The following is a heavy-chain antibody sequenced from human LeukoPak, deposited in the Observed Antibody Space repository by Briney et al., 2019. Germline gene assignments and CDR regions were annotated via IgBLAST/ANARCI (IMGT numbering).Heavy chain of an antibody. CDR3: ARVLEEYSSSSIDY. CDR1: GFTFSSYS. J-gene: IGHJ4*02. Sequence: PGGSLRLSCAASGFTFSSYSMNWVRQAPGKGLEWVSSISSSSSYIYYADSVEGRFTISRDNAKNSLYLQMNSLRAEDTAVYYCARVLEEYSSSSIDYWGQGTLATVSS. CDR2: ISSSSSYI. V-gene: IGHV3-21*01. D-gene: IGHD6-6*01.